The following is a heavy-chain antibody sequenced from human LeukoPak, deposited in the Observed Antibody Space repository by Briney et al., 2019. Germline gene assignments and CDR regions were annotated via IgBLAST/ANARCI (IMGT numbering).Heavy chain of an antibody. D-gene: IGHD1-14*01. CDR1: GYTFSAFY. CDR3: ARDMTGGIWARATSFDH. V-gene: IGHV1-2*02. CDR2: INPDSGGS. Sequence: ASVKVSCKTSGYTFSAFYIHWVRQAPGQGPEWMGWINPDSGGSEYGQKFQGRVTFTSDTSSTTVYMEVRSLKSDDTAVYYCARDMTGGIWARATSFDHWGQGALVTVSS. J-gene: IGHJ4*02.